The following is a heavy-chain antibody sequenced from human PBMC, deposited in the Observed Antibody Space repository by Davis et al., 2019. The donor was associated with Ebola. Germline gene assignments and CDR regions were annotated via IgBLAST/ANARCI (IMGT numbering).Heavy chain of an antibody. V-gene: IGHV3-23*01. CDR2: GTSADT. CDR3: ARIVPDWYDSSGYSRNGRFDY. Sequence: GESLKISCSASGFIFSTYVMSWVRQAPGKGLEWVSTYGTSADTYYADSVKGRFTISRDNSKNTLYLQMKSLRAEDTAVFHCARIVPDWYDSSGYSRNGRFDYWGQGTLVTVSS. J-gene: IGHJ4*02. CDR1: GFIFSTYV. D-gene: IGHD3-22*01.